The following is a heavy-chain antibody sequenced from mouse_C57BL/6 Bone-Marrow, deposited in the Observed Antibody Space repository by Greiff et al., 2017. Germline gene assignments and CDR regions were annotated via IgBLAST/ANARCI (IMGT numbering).Heavy chain of an antibody. J-gene: IGHJ2*01. V-gene: IGHV1-55*01. CDR1: GYTFTSYW. D-gene: IGHD4-1*01. Sequence: QVQLQQPGAELVKPGASVKMSCKASGYTFTSYWITWVKQRPGQGLEWIGDIYPTSGRTNNNEKFKSKAILTVDTSSNPAYMQLSSLTSEDSAVFYCARSGPLGRSFDYWGQGTTLTVSS. CDR2: IYPTSGRT. CDR3: ARSGPLGRSFDY.